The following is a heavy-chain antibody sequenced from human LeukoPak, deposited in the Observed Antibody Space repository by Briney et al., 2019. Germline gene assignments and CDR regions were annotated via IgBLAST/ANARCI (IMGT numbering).Heavy chain of an antibody. V-gene: IGHV4-4*07. D-gene: IGHD4-23*01. CDR2: IYTSGST. Sequence: PSETLSLTCTVSGGSISGYYWSWIRQPAGKGLEWIGRIYTSGSTNYKPSLKSRVTMSVDTSKNQFSLKVSSVTAADTAVYYCARGPQDYGGNSEYNDAFDIWGQGTMVTVSS. CDR3: ARGPQDYGGNSEYNDAFDI. CDR1: GGSISGYY. J-gene: IGHJ3*02.